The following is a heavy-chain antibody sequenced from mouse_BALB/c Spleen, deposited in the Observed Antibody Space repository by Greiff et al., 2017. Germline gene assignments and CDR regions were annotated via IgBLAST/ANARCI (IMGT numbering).Heavy chain of an antibody. CDR3: ARWRAYYGSSYPYFDY. CDR2: ISSGGST. D-gene: IGHD1-1*01. J-gene: IGHJ2*01. Sequence: EVKLVESGGGLVKPGGSLKLSCAASGFTFSSYAMSWVRQTPEKRLEWVASISSGGSTYYPDSVKGRFTISRDNARNILYLQMSSLRSEDTAMYYCARWRAYYGSSYPYFDYWGQGTTLTVSS. V-gene: IGHV5-6-5*01. CDR1: GFTFSSYA.